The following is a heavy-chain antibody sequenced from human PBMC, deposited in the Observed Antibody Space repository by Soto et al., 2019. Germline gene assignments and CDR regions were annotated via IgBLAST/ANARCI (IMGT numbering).Heavy chain of an antibody. Sequence: GGSLRLSCAASGFTFSSYWMSWVRQAPGKGLEWVANIKQDGSEKYYVDSVKGRFTISRDNAKNSLYLQMNSLRAEDTAVYYCARDSGYDSSQGDVFDIWGQGTMGTVSS. CDR2: IKQDGSEK. CDR1: GFTFSSYW. D-gene: IGHD3-22*01. CDR3: ARDSGYDSSQGDVFDI. J-gene: IGHJ3*02. V-gene: IGHV3-7*03.